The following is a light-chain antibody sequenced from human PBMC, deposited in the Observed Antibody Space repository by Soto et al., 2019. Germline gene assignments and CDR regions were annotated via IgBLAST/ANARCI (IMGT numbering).Light chain of an antibody. CDR3: QQYDNWPPWT. CDR1: QSVSNH. J-gene: IGKJ1*01. V-gene: IGKV3-15*01. Sequence: EIVMTQSPATLSVSPGERATLSCRASQSVSNHLAWYQQKPGQAPRLLIYGASTRVTGIPARFSGSGSGTEFTLTISSLQSEDFAVYYCQQYDNWPPWTFGQGTKVEIK. CDR2: GAS.